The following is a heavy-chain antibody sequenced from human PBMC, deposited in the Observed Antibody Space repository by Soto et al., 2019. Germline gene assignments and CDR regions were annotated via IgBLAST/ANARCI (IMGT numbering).Heavy chain of an antibody. CDR2: INYSGST. D-gene: IGHD4-17*01. J-gene: IGHJ4*02. V-gene: IGHV4-34*01. CDR1: GGSFSGYY. CDR3: GAQDYGAKGYYFEN. Sequence: SETLSLTCAVYGGSFSGYYWSWIRQPPGKGLGWIGEINYSGSTNYNPSPKSRVTISIDTSKTQFSLKLNSVTAADTAVYYCGAQDYGAKGYYFENWGQGTLVTVSS.